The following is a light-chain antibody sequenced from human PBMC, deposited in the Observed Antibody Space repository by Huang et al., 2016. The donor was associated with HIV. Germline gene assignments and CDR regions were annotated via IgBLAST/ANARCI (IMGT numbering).Light chain of an antibody. J-gene: IGKJ5*01. CDR1: QSVNSY. CDR2: DAS. CDR3: QQRKYWPPIT. V-gene: IGKV3-11*01. Sequence: ETVLTQSPATLSLSPGERATLSCRASQSVNSYLAWYQQKPGQTPRLLIYDASNRATGIPARLSGSGSGTDVTLTISSLEPEDFAVYYCQQRKYWPPITFGQGTRLEIK.